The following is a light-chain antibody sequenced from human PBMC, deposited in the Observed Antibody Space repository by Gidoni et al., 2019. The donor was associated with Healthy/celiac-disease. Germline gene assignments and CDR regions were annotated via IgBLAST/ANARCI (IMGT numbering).Light chain of an antibody. Sequence: QMTHSPSSLFASVGDTVTITCRASKSISSYLNWYQQKPGKAPKRLIYAASSLQSGVPSRLSGSGFGKDFTLTISSLQPEDFATYYCQQXYSTXXTFGXGTRLEIK. CDR2: AAS. J-gene: IGKJ5*01. V-gene: IGKV1-39*01. CDR1: KSISSY. CDR3: QQXYSTXXT.